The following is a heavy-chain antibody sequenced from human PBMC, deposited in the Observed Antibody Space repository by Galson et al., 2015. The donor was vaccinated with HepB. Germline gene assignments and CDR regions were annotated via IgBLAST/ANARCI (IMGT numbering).Heavy chain of an antibody. CDR1: GYTFAAYY. Sequence: SVKVSCKASGYTFAAYYLHWVRQAPGQGLEWMGRISPNTGGSNYAQKFQDRVTMTRDTSISTAYMELSRLRSDDTALYYCARIGSNHNFDFWGQGTLVTVSS. V-gene: IGHV1-2*06. CDR2: ISPNTGGS. CDR3: ARIGSNHNFDF. J-gene: IGHJ4*02. D-gene: IGHD1-14*01.